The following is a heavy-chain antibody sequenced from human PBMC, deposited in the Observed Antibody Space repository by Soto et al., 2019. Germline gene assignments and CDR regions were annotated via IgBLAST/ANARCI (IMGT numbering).Heavy chain of an antibody. CDR3: ARAGPGFCTNGACWFDP. CDR2: IYLIGST. D-gene: IGHD2-8*01. CDR1: GGSISSGDYS. V-gene: IGHV4-30-2*01. J-gene: IGHJ5*02. Sequence: QLQLQESGSGLVKPSQNLSLTCAVSGGSISSGDYSWSWIRQPPGKGLEWIGYIYLIGSTYYSPAIKSRVTISKDRSKNQFPLNLSSVTAADAAVYYCARAGPGFCTNGACWFDPWGQGTLVTVSS.